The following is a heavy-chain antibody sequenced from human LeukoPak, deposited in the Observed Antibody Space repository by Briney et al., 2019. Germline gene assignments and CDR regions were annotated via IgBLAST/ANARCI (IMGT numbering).Heavy chain of an antibody. CDR3: ARDLELLWFGAGYYYGMDV. D-gene: IGHD3-10*01. V-gene: IGHV7-4-1*02. CDR2: INTNTGNP. Sequence: GASVKVSCKASGYAFTGYYMHWVRQAPGQGLEWMGWINTNTGNPTYAQGFTGRFVFSLDTSVSTAYLQISRLKAEDTAVYYCARDLELLWFGAGYYYGMDVWGQGTTVTVSS. CDR1: GYAFTGYY. J-gene: IGHJ6*02.